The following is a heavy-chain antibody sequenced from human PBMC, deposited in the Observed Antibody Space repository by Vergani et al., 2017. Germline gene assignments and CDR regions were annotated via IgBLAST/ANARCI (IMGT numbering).Heavy chain of an antibody. J-gene: IGHJ3*02. V-gene: IGHV3-23*04. CDR2: LSASDSRT. D-gene: IGHD6-19*01. CDR1: GFIFSTYA. Sequence: VQLVESGGGVVQPGRSLRLSCTASGFIFSTYAMSWVRQAPGKGLEWVSTLSASDSRTHYSDSVKGRFTISSDISKNTLFLHMNSLRPEDTAVYYCAKVGRSEVAGTFGAFDIWGQGTMVTVSS. CDR3: AKVGRSEVAGTFGAFDI.